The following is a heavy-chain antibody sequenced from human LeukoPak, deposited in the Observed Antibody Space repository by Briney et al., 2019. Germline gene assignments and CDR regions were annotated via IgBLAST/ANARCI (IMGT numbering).Heavy chain of an antibody. CDR3: AKGGRIVGASTTLDY. Sequence: PGGSLRLSCAASGFTFSSYAVSWVRQAPGKGLEWVSAISDSGGSTYYADSVKGRFTISRDNSENTLYLQMNSLRAEDTAVYFCAKGGRIVGASTTLDYWGQGTLVTVSS. V-gene: IGHV3-23*01. D-gene: IGHD1-26*01. CDR1: GFTFSSYA. J-gene: IGHJ4*02. CDR2: ISDSGGST.